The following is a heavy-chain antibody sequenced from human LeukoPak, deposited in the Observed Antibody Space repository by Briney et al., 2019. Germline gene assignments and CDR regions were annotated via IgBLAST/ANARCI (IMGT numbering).Heavy chain of an antibody. V-gene: IGHV4-31*03. CDR2: IYYSGST. Sequence: PSETLSLTCTVSGGSISSSSYYWGWIRQHPGKGLEWIGYIYYSGSTYYNPSLKSRVTISVDTSKNQFSLKLSSVTAADTAVYYCARDQVTIFGVVIHDAFDIWGQGTMVTVSS. D-gene: IGHD3-3*01. J-gene: IGHJ3*02. CDR1: GGSISSSSYY. CDR3: ARDQVTIFGVVIHDAFDI.